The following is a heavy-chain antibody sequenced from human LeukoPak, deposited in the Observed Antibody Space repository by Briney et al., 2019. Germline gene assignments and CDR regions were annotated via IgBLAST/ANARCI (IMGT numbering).Heavy chain of an antibody. CDR2: IIPIFGTA. Sequence: SVKVSCKASGGTFSRYAISWVPQAPGQGLEWMGGIIPIFGTANYAQKFQGRVTITADESTSIAYMELSSLRSEDTAVYYCARDSSSAFDYWGQGTLVTVSS. CDR3: ARDSSSAFDY. CDR1: GGTFSRYA. V-gene: IGHV1-69*13. D-gene: IGHD6-6*01. J-gene: IGHJ4*02.